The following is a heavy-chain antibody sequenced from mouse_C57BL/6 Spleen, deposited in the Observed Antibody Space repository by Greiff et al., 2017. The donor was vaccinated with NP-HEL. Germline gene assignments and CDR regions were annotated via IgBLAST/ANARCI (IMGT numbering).Heavy chain of an antibody. J-gene: IGHJ3*01. CDR3: AREVDGLVRGAY. Sequence: QVQLQQPGAELVKPGASVKMSCKASGYTFTSYWITWVKQRPGQGLEWIGDIYPGSGSTNYNEKFKSKATLTVDTSSSTAYMQLSSLTSEDSAVYYCAREVDGLVRGAYWGQGTLVTVSA. CDR2: IYPGSGST. V-gene: IGHV1-55*01. CDR1: GYTFTSYW. D-gene: IGHD2-3*01.